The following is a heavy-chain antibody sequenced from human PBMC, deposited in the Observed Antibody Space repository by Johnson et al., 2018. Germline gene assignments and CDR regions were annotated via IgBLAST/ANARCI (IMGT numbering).Heavy chain of an antibody. J-gene: IGHJ6*03. CDR2: ISNDGSNE. CDR3: AQDSESVATIVGEFHYYYYMDV. CDR1: GFTFSRFG. V-gene: IGHV3-30*18. Sequence: QVQLVESGGGVVQPGRSMRLSCAASGFTFSRFGMHWVRQAPGKGLEWVAVISNDGSNEDYADSVKGRLIISRDKSKNTLYLQMNSLRVEDTAVYFCAQDSESVATIVGEFHYYYYMDVWGKGTMVTVSS. D-gene: IGHD5-12*01.